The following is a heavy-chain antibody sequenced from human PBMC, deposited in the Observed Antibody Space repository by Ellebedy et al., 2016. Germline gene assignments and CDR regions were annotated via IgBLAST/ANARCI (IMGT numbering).Heavy chain of an antibody. V-gene: IGHV3-53*01. Sequence: GESLKISCAASGFTVSSSYVSWVRQAPGKGLEWASMSSPGGTMHYADYVKGRFTISRDNAKNSLYLQMNSLRAEDTAVYYCARESTGTDYWGQGTLVTVSS. CDR1: GFTVSSSY. J-gene: IGHJ4*02. CDR2: SSPGGTM. CDR3: ARESTGTDY. D-gene: IGHD1-1*01.